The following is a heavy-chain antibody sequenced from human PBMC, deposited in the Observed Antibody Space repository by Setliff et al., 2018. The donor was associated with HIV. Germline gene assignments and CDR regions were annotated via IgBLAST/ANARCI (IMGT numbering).Heavy chain of an antibody. CDR1: GFTFSSYA. V-gene: IGHV3-7*03. J-gene: IGHJ4*02. D-gene: IGHD3-22*01. CDR2: IRQDGTDK. Sequence: PGGSLRLSCAASGFTFSSYAMHWVRQAPGKGLEWVAKIRQDGTDKYYVDSVKGRFTISRDNAKNSLYLQMNSLRAEDTAVYYCAKTYYYDSSGYYYFDSWGQGTLVTVSS. CDR3: AKTYYYDSSGYYYFDS.